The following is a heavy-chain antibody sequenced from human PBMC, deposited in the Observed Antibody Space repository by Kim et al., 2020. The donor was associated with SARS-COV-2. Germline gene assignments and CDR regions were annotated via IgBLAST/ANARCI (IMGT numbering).Heavy chain of an antibody. Sequence: GGSLRLSCAASGFTFSDYYMSWIRQAPGKGLEWVSYISSSGSTIYYADSVKGRFTISRDNAKNSLYLQMNSLRAEDTAVYYCARDLAYYDILTGYYNHYYYYGMDVWGQGTTVTVSS. CDR1: GFTFSDYY. D-gene: IGHD3-9*01. J-gene: IGHJ6*02. CDR2: ISSSGSTI. CDR3: ARDLAYYDILTGYYNHYYYYGMDV. V-gene: IGHV3-11*01.